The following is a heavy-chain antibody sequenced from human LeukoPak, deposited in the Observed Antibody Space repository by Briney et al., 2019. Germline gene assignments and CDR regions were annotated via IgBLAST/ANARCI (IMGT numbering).Heavy chain of an antibody. D-gene: IGHD4-17*01. J-gene: IGHJ4*02. CDR1: GGSINNYY. Sequence: SETLSLTCTVSGGSINNYYWSWNRQPPGKGLEWIGYIYYRGSTNYNPSLKSRVTFSVDTSKNQFSLKLNSVTAADTAVYYCARGGDYGDLRYFDYWGQGTLVTVSS. V-gene: IGHV4-59*01. CDR3: ARGGDYGDLRYFDY. CDR2: IYYRGST.